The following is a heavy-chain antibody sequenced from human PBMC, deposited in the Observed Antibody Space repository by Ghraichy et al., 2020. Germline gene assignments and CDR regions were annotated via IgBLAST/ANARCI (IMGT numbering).Heavy chain of an antibody. J-gene: IGHJ4*02. CDR1: GFTFGDYT. D-gene: IGHD4-23*01. V-gene: IGHV3-21*01. CDR2: ISASSDYK. CDR3: ARVRVMTTVVSANDY. Sequence: GGSLRLSCAASGFTFGDYTMNWFRQAPKKGLEWVSSISASSDYKFYADSVKGRFTISRDNAKNSLSLQMNSLRAEDTAVHYCARVRVMTTVVSANDYWGQGALVTVSS.